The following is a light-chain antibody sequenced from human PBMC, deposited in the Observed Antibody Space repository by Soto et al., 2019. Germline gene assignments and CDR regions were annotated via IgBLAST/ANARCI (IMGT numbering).Light chain of an antibody. J-gene: IGKJ1*01. CDR2: GAS. Sequence: EIVLTQSPGTLSLSPGERGTLSCRASQSLTNNYLAWYQQKPGQAPRLLFHGASSRAAGIPDRFSGSGSGTDFTLTISRLEPEDFAVYYCQQYGSSGTFGQGTKVDIK. V-gene: IGKV3-20*01. CDR1: QSLTNNY. CDR3: QQYGSSGT.